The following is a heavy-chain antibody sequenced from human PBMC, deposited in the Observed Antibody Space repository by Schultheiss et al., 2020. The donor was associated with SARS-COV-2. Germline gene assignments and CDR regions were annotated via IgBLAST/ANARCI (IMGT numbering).Heavy chain of an antibody. CDR1: GFTFDDYA. Sequence: GESLKISCAASGFTFDDYAMHWVRQAPGKGLVWVSRINSDGSSTSYADSVKGRFTISRDNAKNTLYLQMNSLRAEDTAVYYCARGNGMDVWGQGTTVTVSS. V-gene: IGHV3-74*01. CDR3: ARGNGMDV. CDR2: INSDGSST. J-gene: IGHJ6*02.